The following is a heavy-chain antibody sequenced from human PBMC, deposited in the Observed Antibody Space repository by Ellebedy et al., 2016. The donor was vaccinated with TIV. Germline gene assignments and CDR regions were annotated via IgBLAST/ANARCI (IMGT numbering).Heavy chain of an antibody. CDR1: GFTFSGYY. D-gene: IGHD6-13*01. Sequence: GESLKISCAASGFTFSGYYMSWFRQAPGKGPEWVSYISYSGDLMYYADSVKGRFTTSRDNAENSLYLQMNSLRADDTAVYYCARLGVIAAAGASDYWGQGTLVIVSS. V-gene: IGHV3-11*01. CDR2: ISYSGDLM. J-gene: IGHJ4*02. CDR3: ARLGVIAAAGASDY.